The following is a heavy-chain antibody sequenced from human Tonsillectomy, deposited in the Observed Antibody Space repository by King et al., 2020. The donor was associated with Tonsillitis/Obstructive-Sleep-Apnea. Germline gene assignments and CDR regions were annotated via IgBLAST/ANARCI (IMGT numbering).Heavy chain of an antibody. CDR2: IYYSGST. D-gene: IGHD3-22*01. J-gene: IGHJ4*02. Sequence: QLQESGPGLVKPSETLSLTCTVSGGSISSSSYYWGWIRQPPGKGLEWIGSIYYSGSTYYNPSLKSRVTISVDTSKNQFSLKLSSVTAADTAVYYCAGLDSSGYYTSFDYWGQGTLVTVSS. CDR3: AGLDSSGYYTSFDY. V-gene: IGHV4-39*01. CDR1: GGSISSSSYY.